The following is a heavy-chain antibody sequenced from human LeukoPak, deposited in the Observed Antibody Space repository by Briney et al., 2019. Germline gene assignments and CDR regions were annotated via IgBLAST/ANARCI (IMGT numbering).Heavy chain of an antibody. CDR2: ISSSSSYI. V-gene: IGHV3-21*01. Sequence: GGSLRLSCAASGFTFSSYSMNWVRQAPGKGLEWVSSISSSSSYIYYADSVKGRFTISRDNAKNSLYLQMNSLRAEDTAVYYCARDKYGDYVIDYWGQGTLVTVSS. CDR1: GFTFSSYS. D-gene: IGHD4-17*01. J-gene: IGHJ4*02. CDR3: ARDKYGDYVIDY.